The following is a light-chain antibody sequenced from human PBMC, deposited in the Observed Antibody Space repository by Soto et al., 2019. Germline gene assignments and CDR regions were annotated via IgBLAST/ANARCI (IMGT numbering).Light chain of an antibody. V-gene: IGKV3-15*01. J-gene: IGKJ1*01. Sequence: EIMMTQSPATLSVSPGERATLTCRASQSVSSNLAWYQQKPGQAPRHLIYGASTRATGIPARFSGSGSGTEFTLTISSLQSEDFAVYYCQQYNNWPPWTFGQGTKVDIK. CDR2: GAS. CDR1: QSVSSN. CDR3: QQYNNWPPWT.